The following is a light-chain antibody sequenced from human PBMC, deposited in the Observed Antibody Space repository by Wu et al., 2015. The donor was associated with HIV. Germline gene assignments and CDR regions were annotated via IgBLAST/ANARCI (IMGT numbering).Light chain of an antibody. CDR2: AAS. Sequence: DIQMTQSPSSLSASVGDRVTITCRASQSISSYLNWYQQKPGKAPKLLIYAASSLQSGVPSRFSGSGSGTDFTLTISSLQPEDFATYYCQQSYSTPRTFGQGDQGGNQT. J-gene: IGKJ1*01. CDR3: QQSYSTPRT. V-gene: IGKV1-39*01. CDR1: QSISSY.